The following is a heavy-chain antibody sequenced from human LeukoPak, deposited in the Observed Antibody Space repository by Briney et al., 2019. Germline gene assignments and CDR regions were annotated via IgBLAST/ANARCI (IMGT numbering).Heavy chain of an antibody. CDR2: ISSSSSYI. D-gene: IGHD3-22*01. J-gene: IGHJ4*02. CDR3: ARDWGYYDSSGYSRDY. CDR1: GFTFSSYS. V-gene: IGHV3-21*01. Sequence: KPGGSLRLSCAASGFTFSSYSMNWARQAPGKGLEWVSSISSSSSYIYYADSVKGRFTISRDNAKNSLYLQMNSLRAEDTAVYYCARDWGYYDSSGYSRDYWGQGTLVTVSS.